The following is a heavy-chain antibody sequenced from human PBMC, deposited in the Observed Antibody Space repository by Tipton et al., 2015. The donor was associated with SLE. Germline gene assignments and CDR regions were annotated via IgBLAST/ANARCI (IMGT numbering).Heavy chain of an antibody. CDR1: GFTFSNYG. CDR3: ATDLLYSGSFFDY. J-gene: IGHJ4*02. D-gene: IGHD1-26*01. CDR2: IWYDGSK. Sequence: SLRLSCAASGFTFSNYGMHWVRQAPGKGLEWVAVIWYDGSKYYADSVKGRFTISRDNSKNTLYLQMNSLRAEDTAVYYCATDLLYSGSFFDYWGQGTLVTVSS. V-gene: IGHV3-33*01.